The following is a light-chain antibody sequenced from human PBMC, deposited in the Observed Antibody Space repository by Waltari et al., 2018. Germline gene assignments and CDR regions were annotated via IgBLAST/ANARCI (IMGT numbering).Light chain of an antibody. J-gene: IGKJ2*01. CDR1: QNVFGD. V-gene: IGKV3-15*01. CDR2: GVS. CDR3: QQYTSWPRT. Sequence: DIVMTQSPATLSVSPGERASLSCRASQNVFGDLAWYQMKIGRAPRLLIFGVSNRATGVPARFSGSGSGTEFTLTISSLQSEDSAVYYCQQYTSWPRTFGQGTKLEI.